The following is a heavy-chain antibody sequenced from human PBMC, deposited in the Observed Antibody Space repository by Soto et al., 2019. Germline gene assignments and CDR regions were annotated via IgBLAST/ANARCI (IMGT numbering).Heavy chain of an antibody. CDR3: ARGPGYYFDY. CDR1: GFIFGIYA. Sequence: GALRLSCTGSGFIFGIYAMHWVRQAPGKGLEYVSAISSNGGSTYYANSVKGRFTISRDNSKNTLYLQMGSLRAEDMAVYYCARGPGYYFDYWGQGT. J-gene: IGHJ4*02. V-gene: IGHV3-64*01. CDR2: ISSNGGST.